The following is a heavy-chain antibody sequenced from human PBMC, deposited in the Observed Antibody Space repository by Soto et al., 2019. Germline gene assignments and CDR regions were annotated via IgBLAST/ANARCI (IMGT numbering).Heavy chain of an antibody. D-gene: IGHD5-18*01. CDR2: IDPSGGST. CDR1: GYTFTNYY. J-gene: IGHJ5*02. Sequence: QVQLVQSGAEVKKPGASVKVSCKASGYTFTNYYMHWVRQAPGQGLEWMGIIDPSGGSTTYAQKFQGRVYMTRDTSTSTDYMERSSLRSEDMAVYYCARDREYSYKFEWFDPWGQGTLVTVSS. V-gene: IGHV1-46*01. CDR3: ARDREYSYKFEWFDP.